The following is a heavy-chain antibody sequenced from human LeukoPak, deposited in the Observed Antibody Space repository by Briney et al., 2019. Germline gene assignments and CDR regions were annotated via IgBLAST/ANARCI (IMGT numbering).Heavy chain of an antibody. CDR1: GYSISSGYY. V-gene: IGHV4-38-2*02. J-gene: IGHJ4*02. CDR2: IYHSGST. CDR3: ARDLTFLLYYYDTAYPY. Sequence: SETLSLTCTVSGYSISSGYYWGWIRQPPGKGLEWIGSIYHSGSTYYNPSLKSRVTISVDTSKNQFSLKLGSVTAADTAVYYCARDLTFLLYYYDTAYPYWGQGTLVTVSS. D-gene: IGHD3-22*01.